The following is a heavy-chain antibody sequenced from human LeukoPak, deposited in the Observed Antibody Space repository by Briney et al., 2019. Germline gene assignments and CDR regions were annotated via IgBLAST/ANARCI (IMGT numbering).Heavy chain of an antibody. CDR1: GFTFSRDW. D-gene: IGHD2-2*01. Sequence: GGSLRLSCVGSGFTFSRDWMIWVRQAPGKGLEWVANINQDGSEKYYVDSVKGRFTISGDNAKNSLYLQMNSLRAEDTAMYYCARGQLPGNYWGQGTLVTVSS. J-gene: IGHJ4*02. CDR3: ARGQLPGNY. V-gene: IGHV3-7*05. CDR2: INQDGSEK.